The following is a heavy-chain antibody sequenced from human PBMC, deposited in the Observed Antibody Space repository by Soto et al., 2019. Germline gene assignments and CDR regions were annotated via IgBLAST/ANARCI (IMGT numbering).Heavy chain of an antibody. D-gene: IGHD4-17*01. CDR3: ARVTGTTVTTFHYYYSMDV. CDR1: GYTFTGYY. Sequence: QVQLVQSGAEVKKPGASVKVSCKASGYTFTGYYMHWVRQAPGQGLEWMGWINPNSGGTNYAQKFQGRVTMTRDTSISTAYMELSRLRSDDTAVYYCARVTGTTVTTFHYYYSMDVWGQGTTVTVSS. V-gene: IGHV1-2*02. J-gene: IGHJ6*02. CDR2: INPNSGGT.